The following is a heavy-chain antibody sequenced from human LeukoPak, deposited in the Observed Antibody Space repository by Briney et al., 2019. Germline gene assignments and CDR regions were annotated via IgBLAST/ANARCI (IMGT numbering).Heavy chain of an antibody. D-gene: IGHD2-21*01. CDR2: IEGDGRTR. CDR1: RFIFSRYW. J-gene: IGHJ4*02. V-gene: IGHV3-74*01. Sequence: GGSLRLSCAASRFIFSRYWMHWVRQAPGKGLVWVSRIEGDGRTRNYADSVKGRFTISRDNAKNTVYPQMNSLRAEDTAVYYCARDLRDFDLWGQGTLVTVSS. CDR3: ARDLRDFDL.